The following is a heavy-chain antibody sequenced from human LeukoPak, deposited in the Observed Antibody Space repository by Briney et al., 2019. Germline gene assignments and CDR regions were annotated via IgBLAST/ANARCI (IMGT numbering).Heavy chain of an antibody. CDR2: IIPIFGTA. V-gene: IGHV1-69*13. CDR3: ARAIYGDPYYFDY. CDR1: GGTFSSYA. Sequence: ASVKVSCKASGGTFSSYAISWVRQAPGQGLEWMGGIIPIFGTANYAQKFQGRVTITADESTSTAYVELSSLRSEDTAVYYCARAIYGDPYYFDYWGQGTLVTVSS. J-gene: IGHJ4*02. D-gene: IGHD4-17*01.